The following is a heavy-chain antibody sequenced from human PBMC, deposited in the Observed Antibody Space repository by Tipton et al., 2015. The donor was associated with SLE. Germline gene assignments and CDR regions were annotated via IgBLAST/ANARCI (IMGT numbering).Heavy chain of an antibody. V-gene: IGHV4-34*10. Sequence: TLSLTCAVYGGSFSAFSWSWIRQSPGKGLEWIGYMFHNGATYFNPSLKSRVTMSVDTSKNQFSLRLTSVTAVDTAVYYCARTDGDYFDHWGQGTLVAVSS. D-gene: IGHD4-17*01. J-gene: IGHJ4*02. CDR3: ARTDGDYFDH. CDR1: GGSFSAFS. CDR2: MFHNGAT.